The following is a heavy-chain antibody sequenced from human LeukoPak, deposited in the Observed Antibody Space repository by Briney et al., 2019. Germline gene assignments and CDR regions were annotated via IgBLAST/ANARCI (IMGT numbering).Heavy chain of an antibody. V-gene: IGHV3-23*01. D-gene: IGHD5-12*01. Sequence: GGSLRLSCAVSGITLSNYGMSWVRQAPGKGLEWVAGISDSGGSTNYADSVKGRFTISRDNPKNTLYLQMNSLRAEDTAVYYCAREIVATRHLDYWGQGTLVTVSS. J-gene: IGHJ4*02. CDR3: AREIVATRHLDY. CDR2: ISDSGGST. CDR1: GITLSNYG.